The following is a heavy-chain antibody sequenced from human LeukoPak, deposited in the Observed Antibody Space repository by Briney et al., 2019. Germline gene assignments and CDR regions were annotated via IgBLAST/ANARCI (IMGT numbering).Heavy chain of an antibody. CDR1: GGTFSSYA. D-gene: IGHD5-18*01. CDR2: IIPIFGTA. Sequence: PVKVSCKASGGTFSSYAISWVRQAPGQGLEWMGGIIPIFGTANYAQKFQGRVTITADESTSTAYMELSSLRSEDTAVYYCARGGYSYGYQADYWGQGTLVTVSS. V-gene: IGHV1-69*13. CDR3: ARGGYSYGYQADY. J-gene: IGHJ4*02.